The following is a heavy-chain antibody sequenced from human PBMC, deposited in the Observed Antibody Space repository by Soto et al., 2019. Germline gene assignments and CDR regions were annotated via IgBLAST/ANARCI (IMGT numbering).Heavy chain of an antibody. CDR1: GGSISSSSYY. J-gene: IGHJ5*02. CDR3: ARLGIVVVPAAVGPPNWFDP. D-gene: IGHD2-2*01. Sequence: SETLSLTCTVSGGSISSSSYYWGWIRQPPGKGLEWIGSIYYSGSTYYNPSLKSRVTISVDTSKNQFSLKLSSVTAADTAVYYCARLGIVVVPAAVGPPNWFDPWGQGTLVTVSS. CDR2: IYYSGST. V-gene: IGHV4-39*01.